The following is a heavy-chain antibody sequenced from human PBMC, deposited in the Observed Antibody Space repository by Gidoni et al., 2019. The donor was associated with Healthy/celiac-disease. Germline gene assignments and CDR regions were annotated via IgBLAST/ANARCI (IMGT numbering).Heavy chain of an antibody. V-gene: IGHV4-61*02. Sequence: QVQLQESGPGLVKPSQPLSLTCTVSGGPITSGSSYWSWIRQPAGKGLEWIGRIYTSGSTNYNPSLKSRVTISVDTSKNQFSLKLSSVTAADTAVYYCARSYYYGSGSYYGDAFDIWGQGTMVTVSS. CDR2: IYTSGST. CDR3: ARSYYYGSGSYYGDAFDI. J-gene: IGHJ3*02. D-gene: IGHD3-10*01. CDR1: GGPITSGSSY.